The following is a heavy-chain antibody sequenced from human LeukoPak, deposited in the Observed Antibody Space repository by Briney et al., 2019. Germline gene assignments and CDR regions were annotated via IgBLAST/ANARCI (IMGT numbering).Heavy chain of an antibody. Sequence: QSGGSLRLSCAASGFTFSSYAMSWVRQAPGKGLEWVSAISGSGGSTYYADSVKGRFTISRDNSKNTLYLQMNSLRAEDTAVYYCGRNYYDSSGYYYFGIDYWGQGTLVTVSS. CDR2: ISGSGGST. J-gene: IGHJ4*02. CDR3: GRNYYDSSGYYYFGIDY. V-gene: IGHV3-23*01. CDR1: GFTFSSYA. D-gene: IGHD3-22*01.